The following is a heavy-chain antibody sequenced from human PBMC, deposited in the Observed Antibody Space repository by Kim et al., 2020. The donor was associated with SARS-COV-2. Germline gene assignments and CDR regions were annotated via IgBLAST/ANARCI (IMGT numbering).Heavy chain of an antibody. J-gene: IGHJ4*01. CDR1: GGSIRNYF. Sequence: SETLSLTCTVSGGSIRNYFWSWIRQPPGKGLEWIGYVDFVGSTNYNPSLRSRVTISVDTSNNQFSLNLDSVTAADTAVYYCARTSYYASGTYGDYYFDY. V-gene: IGHV4-59*08. CDR2: VDFVGST. D-gene: IGHD3-22*01. CDR3: ARTSYYASGTYGDYYFDY.